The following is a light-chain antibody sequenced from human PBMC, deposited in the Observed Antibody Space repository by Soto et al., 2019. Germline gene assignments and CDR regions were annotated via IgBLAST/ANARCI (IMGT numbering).Light chain of an antibody. Sequence: QSVLTQPASVSGSPGQSITISCTGTSSDVGGYNYVSWYQQHPGKAPKLMIYEVSNRPSGVPNRFSGSKSGNTASLTISGLQAEDEAHYYCSSYTSSSTLGVFGTGTKVTVL. CDR2: EVS. J-gene: IGLJ1*01. CDR1: SSDVGGYNY. V-gene: IGLV2-14*01. CDR3: SSYTSSSTLGV.